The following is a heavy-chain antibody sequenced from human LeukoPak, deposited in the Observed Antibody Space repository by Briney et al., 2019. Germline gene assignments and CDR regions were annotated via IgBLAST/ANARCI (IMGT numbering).Heavy chain of an antibody. CDR3: AKNKGWGGSANDFNVMAV. Sequence: PGGSLRLSCAASGFTFSSYAVSWVRQAPGKGLEWVSAISGSGGSTYYADSVKGRFTISKDNSKNTLYLQMNSLRAEDTAVYYWAKNKGWGGSANDFNVMAVWAKGPRSPSP. D-gene: IGHD4/OR15-4a*01. J-gene: IGHJ6*02. CDR2: ISGSGGST. V-gene: IGHV3-23*01. CDR1: GFTFSSYA.